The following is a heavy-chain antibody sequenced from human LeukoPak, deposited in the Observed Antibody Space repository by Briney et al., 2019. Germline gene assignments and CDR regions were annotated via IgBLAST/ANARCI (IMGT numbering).Heavy chain of an antibody. CDR1: GYTFTSYY. CDR3: ARVPIAVAGV. Sequence: ASVKVSCKASGYTFTSYYMHWVRQAPGQGLEWMGWISAYDGNTNYAQKLQGRVTMTTDTSTSTAYMELRSLRSDDTAVYYCARVPIAVAGVWGQGTLVTVSS. D-gene: IGHD6-19*01. J-gene: IGHJ4*02. V-gene: IGHV1-18*04. CDR2: ISAYDGNT.